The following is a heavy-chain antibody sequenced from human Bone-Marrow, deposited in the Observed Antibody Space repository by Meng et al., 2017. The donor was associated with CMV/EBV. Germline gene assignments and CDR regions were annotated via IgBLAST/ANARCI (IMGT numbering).Heavy chain of an antibody. CDR2: MNPNSGNT. CDR1: GFTFTSYD. CDR3: ARACSSTGCHTERDAFDI. V-gene: IGHV1-8*03. D-gene: IGHD2-2*02. J-gene: IGHJ3*02. Sequence: GESLKISCAASGFTFTSYDINWVRQATGQGLEWMGWMNPNSGNTGYAQKFQGRVTITRNTSISTAYMELSSLRSEDTAVYYCARACSSTGCHTERDAFDIWGQGTMVTVSS.